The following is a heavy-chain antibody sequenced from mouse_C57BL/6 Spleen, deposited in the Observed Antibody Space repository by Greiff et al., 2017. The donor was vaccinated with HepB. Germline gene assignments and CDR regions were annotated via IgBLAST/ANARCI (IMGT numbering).Heavy chain of an antibody. CDR2: IRSKSSNYAT. CDR1: GFTFNTYA. CDR3: VGQDDGYNYAMDY. J-gene: IGHJ4*01. Sequence: EVQRVESGGGLVQPKGSLKLSCAASGFTFNTYAMHWVRQAPGKGMEWVARIRSKSSNYATYYADSVKDRFNISRDDSQSMLHLKMNNPKTENTATYYCVGQDDGYNYAMDYWGQGTSVTVSS. V-gene: IGHV10-3*01. D-gene: IGHD2-3*01.